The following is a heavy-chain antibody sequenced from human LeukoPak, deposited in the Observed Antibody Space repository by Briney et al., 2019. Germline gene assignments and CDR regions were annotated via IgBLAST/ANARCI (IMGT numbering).Heavy chain of an antibody. Sequence: GASLRLSCADSGFTFNKDGMSWVRQAPGKGLEWVSTVNENGAETHYADSVKGRFTISRDNSKNSVLLQMNSLRADDTALYYCTKGDGGWYPIDYWGQGALVIVSS. V-gene: IGHV3-23*01. CDR1: GFTFNKDG. CDR2: VNENGAET. J-gene: IGHJ4*02. D-gene: IGHD6-19*01. CDR3: TKGDGGWYPIDY.